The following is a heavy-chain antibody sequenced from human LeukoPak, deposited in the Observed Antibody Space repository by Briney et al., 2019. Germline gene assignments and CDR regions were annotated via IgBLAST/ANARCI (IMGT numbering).Heavy chain of an antibody. CDR3: ARDKAVTTELTQYFQH. Sequence: PSETLSLTCTVSGGSIRSYYWSWIRQPAGKGLEWIGHIYTSGRTNFNPSLKSRVTMSLDTSKNQFSLKLSSVTAADTAVYYCARDKAVTTELTQYFQHWGQGTLVTVSS. J-gene: IGHJ1*01. CDR1: GGSIRSYY. D-gene: IGHD4-11*01. CDR2: IYTSGRT. V-gene: IGHV4-4*07.